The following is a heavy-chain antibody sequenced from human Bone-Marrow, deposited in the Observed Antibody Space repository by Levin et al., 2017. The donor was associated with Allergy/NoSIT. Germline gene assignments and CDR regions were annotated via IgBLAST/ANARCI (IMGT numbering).Heavy chain of an antibody. D-gene: IGHD4-11*01. V-gene: IGHV1-3*01. Sequence: GESLKISCKASGYTFTSYAMHWVRQAPGQRLEWMGWINAGNGNTKYSQKFQGRVTITRDTSASTAYMELSSLRSEDTAVYYCARVDSNHYYYGMDVWGQGTTVTVYS. CDR3: ARVDSNHYYYGMDV. J-gene: IGHJ6*02. CDR2: INAGNGNT. CDR1: GYTFTSYA.